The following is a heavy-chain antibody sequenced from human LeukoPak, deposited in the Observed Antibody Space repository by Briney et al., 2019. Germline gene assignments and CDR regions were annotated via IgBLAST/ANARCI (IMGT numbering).Heavy chain of an antibody. V-gene: IGHV4-61*02. CDR3: ARDPPYYYDTMRGALDI. CDR1: GGSISSGSYY. D-gene: IGHD3-22*01. CDR2: INTSGSA. J-gene: IGHJ3*02. Sequence: PSETLSLTCTVSGGSISSGSYYWSWIRQPAGKGLEWIGRINTSGSAHYNPSLKSRVTISVDMSKNLFSLKLSSVTAADTAVYYCARDPPYYYDTMRGALDIRGQGTMVTVSS.